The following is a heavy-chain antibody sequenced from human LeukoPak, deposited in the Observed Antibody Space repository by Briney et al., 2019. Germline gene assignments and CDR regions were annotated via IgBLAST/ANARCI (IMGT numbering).Heavy chain of an antibody. CDR2: IKTKTDGGTT. Sequence: PGGSLRLSCAASGFTFNNAWMAWVRQVPGKGLEWIGRIKTKTDGGTTVYAAPVKGRFTISRDDSKNTLYLQMNSLKIDDTAVYYCATDLRWELQFTLDYWGQGTLVTVSS. D-gene: IGHD1-26*01. CDR3: ATDLRWELQFTLDY. CDR1: GFTFNNAW. J-gene: IGHJ4*02. V-gene: IGHV3-15*05.